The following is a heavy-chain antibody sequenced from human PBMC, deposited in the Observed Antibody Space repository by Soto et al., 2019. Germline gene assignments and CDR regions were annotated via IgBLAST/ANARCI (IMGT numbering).Heavy chain of an antibody. CDR1: GGTFSSYA. CDR2: IIPIFGTA. CDR3: ASTYYYDSSGYYYYGMDV. D-gene: IGHD3-22*01. Sequence: ASVKVSCKASGGTFSSYAISWVRQAPGQGLEWMGGIIPIFGTANYTQKFQGRVTITADESTSTAYMELSSLRSEDTAVYYCASTYYYDSSGYYYYGMDVWGQGTTVTVSS. J-gene: IGHJ6*02. V-gene: IGHV1-69*13.